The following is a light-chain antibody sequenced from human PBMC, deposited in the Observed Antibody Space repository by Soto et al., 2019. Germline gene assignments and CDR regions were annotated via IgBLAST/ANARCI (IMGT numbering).Light chain of an antibody. CDR2: GAS. CDR3: QLYGTTPWT. V-gene: IGKV3-20*01. J-gene: IGKJ1*01. CDR1: QSVCNRC. Sequence: ETVLTQSPGTLSLSPGERVTLSCRASQSVCNRCLAWYQQKPGQSPRLLIYGASTRATGIPDRFSGSGSGTDFTLTISRLEPEDFAVYYCQLYGTTPWTFGQGTKVGIK.